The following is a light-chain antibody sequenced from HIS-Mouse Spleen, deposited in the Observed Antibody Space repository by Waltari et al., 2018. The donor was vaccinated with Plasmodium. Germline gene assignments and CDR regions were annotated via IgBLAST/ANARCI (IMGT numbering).Light chain of an antibody. CDR1: QIVLYSSNNKNY. V-gene: IGKV4-1*01. CDR3: QQYYSTPYT. J-gene: IGKJ2*01. CDR2: WAS. Sequence: DIVMIKSPDSLAVSLGERATINCQSSQIVLYSSNNKNYLAWYQKKPGQPPKLLIYWASTRESGVPDRFSGSGSGTDFTLTISSLQAEDVAVYYCQQYYSTPYTFGQGTKLEIK.